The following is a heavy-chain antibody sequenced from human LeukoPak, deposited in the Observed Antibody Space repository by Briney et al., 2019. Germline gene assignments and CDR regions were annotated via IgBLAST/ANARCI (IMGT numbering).Heavy chain of an antibody. CDR2: INHSGST. CDR1: GGSISSYY. CDR3: ARGRVSSL. D-gene: IGHD5/OR15-5a*01. Sequence: PSETLSLTCTVSGGSISSYYWSWIRQPPGKGLEWIGEINHSGSTNYNPSLKSRVTISVDTSKNQFSLKLSSVTAADTAVYYCARGRVSSLWGRGTLVTVSS. V-gene: IGHV4-34*01. J-gene: IGHJ2*01.